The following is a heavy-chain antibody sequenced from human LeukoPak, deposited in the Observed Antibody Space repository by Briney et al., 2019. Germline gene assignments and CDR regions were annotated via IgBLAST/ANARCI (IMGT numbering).Heavy chain of an antibody. Sequence: GGSLRLSCAASGFTFSSYAMSWVRQAPGKGLEWVSAISGSGGSTYYADSVKGRFTISRDNSKNTPYLQMNSLRAEDTAVYYCALTGSGSYYRTGYYFDYWGQGTLVTVSS. J-gene: IGHJ4*02. V-gene: IGHV3-23*01. CDR1: GFTFSSYA. CDR2: ISGSGGST. D-gene: IGHD3-10*01. CDR3: ALTGSGSYYRTGYYFDY.